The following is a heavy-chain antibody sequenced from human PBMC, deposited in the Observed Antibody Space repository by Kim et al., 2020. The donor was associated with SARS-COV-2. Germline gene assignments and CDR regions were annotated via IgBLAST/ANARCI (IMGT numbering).Heavy chain of an antibody. J-gene: IGHJ4*02. CDR1: GGTFSSYA. Sequence: SVKVSCKASGGTFSSYAISWVRQAPGQGLEWMGGIIPIFGTANYAQKFQGRVTITADESTSTAYMELSSLRSEDTAVYYCARGRFGEAVAGIETQFDYWGQGTLVTVSS. V-gene: IGHV1-69*13. D-gene: IGHD6-19*01. CDR2: IIPIFGTA. CDR3: ARGRFGEAVAGIETQFDY.